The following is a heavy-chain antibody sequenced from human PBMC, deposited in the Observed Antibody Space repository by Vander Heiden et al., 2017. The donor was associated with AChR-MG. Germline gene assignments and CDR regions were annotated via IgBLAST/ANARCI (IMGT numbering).Heavy chain of an antibody. Sequence: QVQLVQSGAEVKKPGSSVKVSCKASGGTFSSYTISWVRQAPGQGLEGMGRIIPILGIANYAQKFQGRVTITADKSTSTAYMELSSLRSEDTAVYYCARGSPGGVIIWDWFDPWGQGTLVTVSS. CDR2: IIPILGIA. D-gene: IGHD3-3*01. CDR1: GGTFSSYT. J-gene: IGHJ5*02. V-gene: IGHV1-69*02. CDR3: ARGSPGGVIIWDWFDP.